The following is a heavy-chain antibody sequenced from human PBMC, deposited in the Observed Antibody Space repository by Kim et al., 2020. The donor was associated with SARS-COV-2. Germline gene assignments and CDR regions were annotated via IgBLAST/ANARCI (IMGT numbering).Heavy chain of an antibody. V-gene: IGHV3-7*01. J-gene: IGHJ3*02. CDR1: GFIFSRYL. CDR3: ARDFDI. CDR2: IKEDGSAK. Sequence: GGSLRLSCAVSGFIFSRYLMSWVRQAPGKGLEWVANIKEDGSAKYYVDSVKGRFTISRDNAKNSLYLQVNSLRAEDTAVYYCARDFDIWGQGTVVTVSS.